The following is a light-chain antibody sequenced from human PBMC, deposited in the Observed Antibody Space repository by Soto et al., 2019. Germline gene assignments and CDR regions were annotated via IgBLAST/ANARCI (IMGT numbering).Light chain of an antibody. CDR1: QGIKID. CDR2: GAS. CDR3: QQYNNWPVT. Sequence: ETVMTQSPATLSVSPGETTRLSCRASQGIKIDVAWYQQIVGQTPRLLIQGASTRATVIGARFSGSGSGTEFTLTISGLQSEDFATYHCQQYNNWPVTFGGGTKVDIK. V-gene: IGKV3D-15*01. J-gene: IGKJ4*01.